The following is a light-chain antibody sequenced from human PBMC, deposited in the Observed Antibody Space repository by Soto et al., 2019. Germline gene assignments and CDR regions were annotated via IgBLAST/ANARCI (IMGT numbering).Light chain of an antibody. J-gene: IGKJ4*01. CDR3: QQYGSSLGVT. CDR2: GAS. Sequence: DIVLTQSPGTLCLSPGERATLSCRASQSVSSSYLAWYQQKPGQAPRLLIYGASSRATGIPDRFSGSGSGTDFTLTISRLEPEDFAVYYCQQYGSSLGVTFGGGTKVDIK. V-gene: IGKV3-20*01. CDR1: QSVSSSY.